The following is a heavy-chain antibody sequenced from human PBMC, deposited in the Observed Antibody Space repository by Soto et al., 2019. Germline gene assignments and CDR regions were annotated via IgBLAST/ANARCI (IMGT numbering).Heavy chain of an antibody. V-gene: IGHV3-23*01. J-gene: IGHJ4*02. CDR3: AKGRVVTAICSFDY. CDR1: GFSFSSYA. Sequence: EVQLLESGGGLMQPGGSLRLSCAASGFSFSSYAMSWVRQAPGKGLEWVSAVSGSGDATYYVDSVKGRLTISRDNSKDTLYLQLNSLRAEDTGVYYCAKGRVVTAICSFDYWGQGTLVTVSS. CDR2: VSGSGDAT. D-gene: IGHD2-21*02.